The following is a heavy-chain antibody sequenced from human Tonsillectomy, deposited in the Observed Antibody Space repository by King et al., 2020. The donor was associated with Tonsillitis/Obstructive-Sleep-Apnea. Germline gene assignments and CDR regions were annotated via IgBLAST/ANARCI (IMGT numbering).Heavy chain of an antibody. V-gene: IGHV4-34*01. Sequence: VQLQQWGAGLLKPSETLSLHCAVYGDSFSGYHWSWIRQPPGKGLEWIGEINHRGRTNYNPSLKSRVTISIDKSKNQFSLKVTSVTAADTAVYYCARGGPSPAQIFHWLDSWGQGTLVTVSS. J-gene: IGHJ5*01. CDR1: GDSFSGYH. CDR3: ARGGPSPAQIFHWLDS. CDR2: INHRGRT.